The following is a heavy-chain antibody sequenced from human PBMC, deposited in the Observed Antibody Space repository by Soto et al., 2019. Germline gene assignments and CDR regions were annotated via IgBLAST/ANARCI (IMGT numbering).Heavy chain of an antibody. CDR2: ISYDGRNK. Sequence: QVQLVESGGGVVQPGRSLRVSCAASGLTFSSYGMHWVRQAPGKGLEWVGAISYDGRNKYYADSVKGRFTISRDNSKNTLYLQMNSLRAEDTAVYYCAKELHVDAAVWGQGTLVIVSS. D-gene: IGHD5-18*01. CDR3: AKELHVDAAV. CDR1: GLTFSSYG. V-gene: IGHV3-30*18. J-gene: IGHJ4*02.